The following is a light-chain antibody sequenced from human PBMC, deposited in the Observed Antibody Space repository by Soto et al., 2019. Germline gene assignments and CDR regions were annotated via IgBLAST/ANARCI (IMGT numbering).Light chain of an antibody. CDR3: CSYAGSSTYV. CDR1: SSDVGSYNL. Sequence: QSALTQPASVSGSPGQSITISCTGTSSDVGSYNLVSWYQQHPGKAPKLMIYEGSKRPSGVSNRFSGSKSGNTASLTISGLQAEDEADYYCCSYAGSSTYVFGTGPMVTVL. CDR2: EGS. J-gene: IGLJ1*01. V-gene: IGLV2-23*01.